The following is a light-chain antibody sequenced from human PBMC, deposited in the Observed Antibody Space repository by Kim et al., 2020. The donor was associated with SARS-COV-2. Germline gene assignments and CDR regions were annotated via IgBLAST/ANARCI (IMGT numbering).Light chain of an antibody. J-gene: IGKJ2*01. CDR2: KAS. CDR1: ENIEIW. Sequence: LSASVGDRVAITCRASENIEIWLAWYQVKPGKAPKVLIYKASALESGVSSRFSGSGSGTEFTLTINSLQPEDFATYYCQQYKSLYTFGQGTKLEI. CDR3: QQYKSLYT. V-gene: IGKV1-5*03.